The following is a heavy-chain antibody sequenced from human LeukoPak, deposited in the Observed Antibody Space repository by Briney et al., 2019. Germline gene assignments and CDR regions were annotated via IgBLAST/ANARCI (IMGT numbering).Heavy chain of an antibody. CDR3: AKHSGSYYFDY. CDR2: ISYDGSDK. D-gene: IGHD1-26*01. CDR1: GFTFSTHG. Sequence: PGGSLRLSCEASGFTFSTHGMHWVRQAPGKGLEWVALISYDGSDKNYADSVKGRFTISRDNSKNTLYLQMNSLRAEDTAVYYCAKHSGSYYFDYWGQGTLVTVSS. J-gene: IGHJ4*02. V-gene: IGHV3-30*18.